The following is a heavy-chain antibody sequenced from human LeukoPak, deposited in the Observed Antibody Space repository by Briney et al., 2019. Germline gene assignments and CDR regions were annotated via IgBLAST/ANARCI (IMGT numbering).Heavy chain of an antibody. Sequence: GGSLTLACAASGYTFSSYWMHWVRHAPGKGLEWVSRINTDGSSTDYADSVKGRFTISRDNAKNTLYLQMNSLRVEDTAVYYCARLKGCWGQGTLVTVSS. V-gene: IGHV3-74*01. CDR1: GYTFSSYW. D-gene: IGHD6-19*01. CDR3: ARLKGC. CDR2: INTDGSST. J-gene: IGHJ4*02.